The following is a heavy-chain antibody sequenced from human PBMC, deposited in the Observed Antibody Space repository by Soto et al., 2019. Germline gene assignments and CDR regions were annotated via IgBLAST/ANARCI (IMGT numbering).Heavy chain of an antibody. Sequence: EVQLVESGGGLVQPGGSLRLSCEASGFTFRNYDMHWVRQGTGKGLEWVSGISAAGDPDYADSVEGRFTISRENAQNSFFLQMNSLRVGDTAVYYCARTDREFYGLAVWGQGTTVIVSS. CDR2: ISAAGDP. CDR3: ARTDREFYGLAV. J-gene: IGHJ6*02. CDR1: GFTFRNYD. V-gene: IGHV3-13*05.